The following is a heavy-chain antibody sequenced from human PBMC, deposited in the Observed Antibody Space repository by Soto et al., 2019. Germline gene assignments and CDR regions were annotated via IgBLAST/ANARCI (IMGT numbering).Heavy chain of an antibody. J-gene: IGHJ5*02. Sequence: RGESLKISCKGSGYSFTSYWIGWVRQMPGKGLEWMGIIYPGDSDTRYSPSFQGQVTISADKSISTAYLQWSSLRASDTAMYYCARRAYCSSTSCYWFDPWGQGTLVTVSS. CDR1: GYSFTSYW. D-gene: IGHD2-2*01. V-gene: IGHV5-51*01. CDR2: IYPGDSDT. CDR3: ARRAYCSSTSCYWFDP.